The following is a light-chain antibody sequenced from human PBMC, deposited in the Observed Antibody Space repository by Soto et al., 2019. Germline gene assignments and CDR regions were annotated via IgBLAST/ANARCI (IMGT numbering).Light chain of an antibody. CDR2: GAS. CDR3: QQYRISPLT. J-gene: IGKJ4*01. V-gene: IGKV3-20*01. CDR1: QPINNNY. Sequence: IVMTQSPRTLSLSPGERATLSCRASQPINNNYVAWYQQKPGQAPSLLIYGASDRATGVPDRFSGSGSGTDFTLTISRLEPEDFAVYYCQQYRISPLTFGGGTKVEIK.